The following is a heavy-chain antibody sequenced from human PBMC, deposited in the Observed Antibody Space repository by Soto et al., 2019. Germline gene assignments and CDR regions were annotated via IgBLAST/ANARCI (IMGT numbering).Heavy chain of an antibody. CDR1: GGSISSYY. J-gene: IGHJ2*01. Sequence: QVQLQESGPGLVKPSETLSLTCTVSGGSISSYYWSWIRQPPGKGLEWIGYIYYSGSTNYNPSLNSRATISLATSKNQFSLKLSSVTAADTAAYYCARRAYYYDSSGYWYFDLWGRGTLVTVSS. CDR3: ARRAYYYDSSGYWYFDL. CDR2: IYYSGST. V-gene: IGHV4-59*08. D-gene: IGHD3-22*01.